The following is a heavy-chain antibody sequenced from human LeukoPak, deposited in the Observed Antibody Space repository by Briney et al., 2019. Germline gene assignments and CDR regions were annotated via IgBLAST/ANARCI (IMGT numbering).Heavy chain of an antibody. CDR2: ISPSGSHK. V-gene: IGHV3-21*01. D-gene: IGHD3-22*01. Sequence: TGGSLRPSCAASGFIFSSYIMNWVRQAPGKGLEWVSSISPSGSHKYYVDSVKGRFTISRDNAKNSVSLQMNSLRAEDTAVYYCARVSDSTPDEGSWGQGTLVTVSS. J-gene: IGHJ5*01. CDR3: ARVSDSTPDEGS. CDR1: GFIFSSYI.